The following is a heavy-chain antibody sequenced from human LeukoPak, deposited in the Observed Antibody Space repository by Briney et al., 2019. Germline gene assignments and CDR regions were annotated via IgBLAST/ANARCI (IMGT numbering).Heavy chain of an antibody. J-gene: IGHJ4*02. CDR2: IYHSGST. Sequence: SETLSLTCTVSGGSISTYYWNWIRQPPGKGLEWIGYIYHSGSTNYNPSLQSRVTISVDTSKNQFSLKLSSVTAADTAVYYCARAGGSYRRHDYWGQGTLVTVSS. D-gene: IGHD1-26*01. CDR1: GGSISTYY. V-gene: IGHV4-59*12. CDR3: ARAGGSYRRHDY.